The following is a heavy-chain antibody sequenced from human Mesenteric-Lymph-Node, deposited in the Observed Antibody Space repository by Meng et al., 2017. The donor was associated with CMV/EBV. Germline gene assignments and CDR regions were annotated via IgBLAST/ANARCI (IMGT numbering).Heavy chain of an antibody. D-gene: IGHD2-21*01. CDR2: INHSGST. CDR1: GGSFSGYY. J-gene: IGHJ6*02. CDR3: GGEVYYGMDV. Sequence: GSLRLSCAVYGGSFSGYYWSWIRQPPGKGLEWIGEINHSGSTNYTPSLKSRVTISVDTSKNQFSLKLSSVTAADTAVYYCGGEVYYGMDVWGQGTTVTVSS. V-gene: IGHV4-34*01.